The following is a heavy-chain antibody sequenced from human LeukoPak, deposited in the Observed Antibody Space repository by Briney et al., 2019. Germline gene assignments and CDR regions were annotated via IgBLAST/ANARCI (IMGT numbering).Heavy chain of an antibody. CDR3: ARNYNGMSY. CDR1: GFTFTNYG. CDR2: INNDGRST. J-gene: IGHJ4*02. Sequence: PGGSLRLSCVASGFTFTNYGMRWVRQAPGKGLVWVSYINNDGRSTTYADSVKGRFTISSDNAKNTLYLQTNSLRAEDTAMYYCARNYNGMSYWGQGTLVIVSS. D-gene: IGHD1-26*01. V-gene: IGHV3-74*01.